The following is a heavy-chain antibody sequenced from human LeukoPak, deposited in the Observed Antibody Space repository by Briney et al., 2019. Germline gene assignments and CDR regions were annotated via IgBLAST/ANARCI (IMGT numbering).Heavy chain of an antibody. CDR3: AELGITMIGGV. V-gene: IGHV3-48*03. Sequence: GGYLSLSSAASAFTISRCEMNWLPPAPGKGLEWVSYITGSGSTIDYEYSVKGRFTSYRDNAKNSLDLQMNSLRAEDTAVYYCAELGITMIGGVWGKGTTVTIAS. J-gene: IGHJ6*04. D-gene: IGHD3-10*02. CDR1: AFTISRCE. CDR2: ITGSGSTI.